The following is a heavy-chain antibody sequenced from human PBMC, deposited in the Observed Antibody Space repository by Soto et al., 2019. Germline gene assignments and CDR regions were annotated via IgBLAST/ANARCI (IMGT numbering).Heavy chain of an antibody. CDR2: IYYSGNT. CDR3: ASSSPFHH. CDR1: NAFLLGSSHY. J-gene: IGHJ4*02. D-gene: IGHD6-6*01. V-gene: IGHV4-39*01. Sequence: PSETVPLTFSVANAFLLGSSHYWSWIRQPPGRGPERIGSIYYSGNTYYKPSLKSRVSISIDTSRNQFSLKLTSVTAADTGVYYCASSSPFHHWCPGIVVTVSS.